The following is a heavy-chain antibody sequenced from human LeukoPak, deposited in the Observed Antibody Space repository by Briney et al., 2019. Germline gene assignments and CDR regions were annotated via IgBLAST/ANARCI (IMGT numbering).Heavy chain of an antibody. Sequence: PGGSLRLSCAASGFTFSSYEMNWIRQPPGKGLEWIGEINHSGSTNYNPSLKSRVTISVDTSKNQFSLKLSSVTAADTAVYYCARGRVRGYGSGRLDAFDIWGQGTMVTVSS. J-gene: IGHJ3*02. D-gene: IGHD3-10*01. CDR1: GFTFSSYE. V-gene: IGHV4-34*01. CDR3: ARGRVRGYGSGRLDAFDI. CDR2: INHSGST.